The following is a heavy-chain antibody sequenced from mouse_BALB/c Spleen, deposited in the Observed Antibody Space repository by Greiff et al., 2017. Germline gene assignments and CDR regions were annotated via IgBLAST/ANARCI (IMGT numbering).Heavy chain of an antibody. CDR2: IWGDGST. CDR1: GFSLTGYG. CDR3: AIGYYYGSSYPFAY. D-gene: IGHD1-1*01. Sequence: VKLVESGPGLVAPSQSLSITCTVSGFSLTGYGVNWVRQPPGKGLEWLGMIWGDGSTDYNSALKSRLSISKDNSKSQVFLKMNSLQTDDTARYYCAIGYYYGSSYPFAYWGQGTLVTVSA. V-gene: IGHV2-6-7*01. J-gene: IGHJ3*01.